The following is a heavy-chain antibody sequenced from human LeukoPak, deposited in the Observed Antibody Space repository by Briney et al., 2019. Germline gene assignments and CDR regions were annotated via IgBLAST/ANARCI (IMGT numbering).Heavy chain of an antibody. V-gene: IGHV1-2*02. CDR3: ARYYIEGRCFDY. Sequence: GASVKVSCKASGYSFTGHYIHWVRQAPGQGLEWMGWLNPNSGGTNYAQKFQGRVTMTRDTSIRTAYMELSRLRSDDTAMYYCARYYIEGRCFDYWGQGTLVTVSS. J-gene: IGHJ4*02. CDR1: GYSFTGHY. CDR2: LNPNSGGT. D-gene: IGHD3-10*01.